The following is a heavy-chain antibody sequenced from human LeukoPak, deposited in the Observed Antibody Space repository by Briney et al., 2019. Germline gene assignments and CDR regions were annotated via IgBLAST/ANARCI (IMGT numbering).Heavy chain of an antibody. CDR2: IYYSGST. D-gene: IGHD2-2*01. Sequence: SETLSLTCTVSGGSISSGGYYWSWIRQHPGTGLEWIGYIYYSGSTYYNPSLKSRVTISVDTSKNQFSLKLSSVTAADTAVYYCARVREDIVVVPAGVAGPNWFDPWGQGTLVTVSS. CDR3: ARVREDIVVVPAGVAGPNWFDP. CDR1: GGSISSGGYY. V-gene: IGHV4-31*03. J-gene: IGHJ5*02.